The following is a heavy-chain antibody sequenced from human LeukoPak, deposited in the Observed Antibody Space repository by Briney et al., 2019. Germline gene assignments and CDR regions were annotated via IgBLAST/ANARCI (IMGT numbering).Heavy chain of an antibody. CDR1: GGSISSYY. CDR2: IYTSGST. CDR3: ARVGRDGYNYYYFDY. Sequence: SETLSLTCTVSGGSISSYYWSWIRQPAGKGLEWIGRIYTSGSTNYNPSLKSRVTMSVDTSKNQFSLKLSSVTAADTAVYDCARVGRDGYNYYYFDYWGQGTLVTVSS. V-gene: IGHV4-4*07. J-gene: IGHJ4*02. D-gene: IGHD5-24*01.